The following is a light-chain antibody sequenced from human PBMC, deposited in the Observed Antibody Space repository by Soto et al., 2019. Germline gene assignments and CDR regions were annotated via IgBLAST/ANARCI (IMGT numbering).Light chain of an antibody. CDR3: CSYAGSYV. CDR2: EGT. J-gene: IGLJ2*01. CDR1: SYDVGTYNV. Sequence: QSALTQPASVSGSPGQSITISCTGISYDVGTYNVVSWYQQHPGKAPKLLIYEGTQRPSGISYRFSASRSGNTASLTISGLQTEDEADYHCCSYAGSYVFGGGTKLTVL. V-gene: IGLV2-23*01.